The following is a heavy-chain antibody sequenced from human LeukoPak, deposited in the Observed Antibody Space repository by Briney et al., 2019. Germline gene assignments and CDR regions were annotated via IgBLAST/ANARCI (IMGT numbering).Heavy chain of an antibody. V-gene: IGHV1-18*01. D-gene: IGHD3-9*01. Sequence: ASVKVSCKASGYTFTSYGISWVRQAPGQGLEWMGWISAYNGNTNYAQKLQGRVTMTTDTSTSTAYKELRSLRSDDTAVYYCARGTYYDILTGYYYYGMDVWGQGTTVTVSS. CDR3: ARGTYYDILTGYYYYGMDV. J-gene: IGHJ6*02. CDR2: ISAYNGNT. CDR1: GYTFTSYG.